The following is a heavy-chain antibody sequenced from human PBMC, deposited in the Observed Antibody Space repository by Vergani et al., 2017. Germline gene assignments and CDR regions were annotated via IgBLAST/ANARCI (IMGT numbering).Heavy chain of an antibody. D-gene: IGHD6-13*01. V-gene: IGHV5-51*01. CDR3: ARHSWDSSWYFGDDAFDI. CDR1: GYSFTSYW. J-gene: IGHJ3*02. CDR2: IYPGDSDT. Sequence: EVQLVQSGAEVKKPGESLKISCKGSGYSFTSYWIGWVRQMPGKGLEWMGIIYPGDSDTRYSPSFQGQVTISADKSISTAYLQWSSLKASDTAMYYCARHSWDSSWYFGDDAFDIWGQGTMVTVSS.